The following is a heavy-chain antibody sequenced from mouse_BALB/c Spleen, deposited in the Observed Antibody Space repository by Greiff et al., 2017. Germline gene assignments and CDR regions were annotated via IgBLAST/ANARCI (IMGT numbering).Heavy chain of an antibody. CDR2: ISSGSSTI. D-gene: IGHD2-10*02. Sequence: EVQGVASGGGLVQPGGSRKLSCAASGFTFSSFGMHWVRQAPEKGLEWVAYISSGSSTIYYADTVKGRFTISRDNPKNTLFLQMTSLRSEDTAMYYGARKYGNTFEMDDWGQGTSVT. J-gene: IGHJ4*01. CDR1: GFTFSSFG. CDR3: ARKYGNTFEMDD. V-gene: IGHV5-17*02.